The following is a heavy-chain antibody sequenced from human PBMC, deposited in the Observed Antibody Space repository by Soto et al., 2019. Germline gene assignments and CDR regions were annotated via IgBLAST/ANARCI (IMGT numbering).Heavy chain of an antibody. CDR1: GGSISSYY. J-gene: IGHJ6*03. D-gene: IGHD2-8*01. CDR2: IYYSGST. V-gene: IGHV4-59*08. CDR3: ARNRGYCTNGVCHHYYYYYMDV. Sequence: PSETLYLTCTVSGGSISSYYWSWIRQPPGKGLEWIGYIYYSGSTNYNPSLKSRVTISVDTSKNQFSLKLSSVTAADTAVYYCARNRGYCTNGVCHHYYYYYMDVWGKGTTVTVSS.